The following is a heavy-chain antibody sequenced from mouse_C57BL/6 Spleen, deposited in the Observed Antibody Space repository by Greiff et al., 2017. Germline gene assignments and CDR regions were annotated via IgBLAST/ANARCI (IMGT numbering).Heavy chain of an antibody. Sequence: EVNLVESGGDLVKPGGSLKLSCAASGFTFSSYGMSWVRQTPDKRLEWVATISSGGSYTYYPDSVKGRFTISRDNAKNTLYLQMSSLKSEDTAMYYCARPGDSSGYVDYFDYWGQGTTLTVSS. CDR3: ARPGDSSGYVDYFDY. CDR1: GFTFSSYG. V-gene: IGHV5-6*01. CDR2: ISSGGSYT. D-gene: IGHD3-2*02. J-gene: IGHJ2*01.